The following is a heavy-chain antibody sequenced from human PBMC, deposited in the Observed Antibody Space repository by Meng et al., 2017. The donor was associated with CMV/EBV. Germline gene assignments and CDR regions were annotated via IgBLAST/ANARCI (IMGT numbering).Heavy chain of an antibody. D-gene: IGHD2-2*01. V-gene: IGHV4-34*01. CDR2: INHSGST. CDR3: AKARSSTSYRTYYFDY. Sequence: SETLSPTCAVHGGSFSGYYWSWIRQPPGKGLEWIGEINHSGSTNYNPSLKSRVTISVDTSKNQFSLKLCSVTAADTAVYYCAKARSSTSYRTYYFDYWGQGTLVTVSS. CDR1: GGSFSGYY. J-gene: IGHJ4*02.